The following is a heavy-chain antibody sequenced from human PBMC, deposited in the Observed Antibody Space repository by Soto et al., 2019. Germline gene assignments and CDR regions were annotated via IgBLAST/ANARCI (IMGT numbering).Heavy chain of an antibody. CDR1: GFTFSSYA. Sequence: GGSLRLSCSASGFTFSSYAMHWVRQAPGKGLEYVSAISSNGGSTYYADSVKGRFTISRDNSKNTLYLQMSSLRAEDTAVYHCVKAGYPDYYDSSGYYPHWGQGTLVTVSS. CDR2: ISSNGGST. D-gene: IGHD3-22*01. CDR3: VKAGYPDYYDSSGYYPH. J-gene: IGHJ4*02. V-gene: IGHV3-64D*06.